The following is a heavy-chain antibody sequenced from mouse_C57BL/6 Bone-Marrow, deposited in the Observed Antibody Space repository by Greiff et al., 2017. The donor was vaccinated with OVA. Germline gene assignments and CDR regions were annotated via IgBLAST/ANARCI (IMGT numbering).Heavy chain of an antibody. V-gene: IGHV1-26*01. CDR2: INPNNGGT. CDR1: GYTFIDYY. CDR3: ARRDGYYTLYYVDY. Sequence: VQLQQSGPELVKPGASVKISCKASGYTFIDYYMNWVKQSHGKSLEWIGDINPNNGGTSYNQKFKGKATLTVDKSSSTAYMELRSLTSEDSAVYYCARRDGYYTLYYVDYWGQGTTLTVSS. J-gene: IGHJ2*01. D-gene: IGHD2-3*01.